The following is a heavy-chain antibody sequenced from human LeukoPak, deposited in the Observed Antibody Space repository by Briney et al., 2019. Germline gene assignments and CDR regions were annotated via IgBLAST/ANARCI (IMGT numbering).Heavy chain of an antibody. CDR3: VLGAYWNDDKNAFHI. CDR2: IGATGDT. CDR1: GLTFSSYD. Sequence: GGSLRLSCAASGLTFSSYDMHWVRQPPGEGLEWVSSIGATGDTYYAGSVKGRFIITSENAKKSLYLQMSSLRAEDTAVYFCVLGAYWNDDKNAFHIWGPGTMVTVSS. V-gene: IGHV3-13*01. D-gene: IGHD1-1*01. J-gene: IGHJ3*02.